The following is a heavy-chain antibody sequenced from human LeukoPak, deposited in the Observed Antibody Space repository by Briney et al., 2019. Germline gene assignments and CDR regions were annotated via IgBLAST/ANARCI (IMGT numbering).Heavy chain of an antibody. J-gene: IGHJ4*02. V-gene: IGHV4-34*01. CDR3: ARLGSGYPTPDY. Sequence: PSETLSLTCAVYGGSFSGYYWSWIRQPPGKGLEWIGEINHSGSTNYNPSLKSRVTISVDTSKNQFSLKMRSVTAADTAVYYCARLGSGYPTPDYWGQGTLVTVSS. CDR1: GGSFSGYY. D-gene: IGHD6-19*01. CDR2: INHSGST.